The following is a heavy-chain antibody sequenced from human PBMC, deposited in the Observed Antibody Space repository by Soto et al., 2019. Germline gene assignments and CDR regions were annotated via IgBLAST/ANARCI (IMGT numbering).Heavy chain of an antibody. CDR3: ASWAGQVRDFGGPLDY. CDR2: ISGYNGNT. CDR1: GYTFRTHG. D-gene: IGHD4-17*01. Sequence: GASVKVSCKASGYTFRTHGVSWVRRAPGQGLEWMGWISGYNGNTNYAQKFQGRVTMTTETSTNTAYMELRSLRSDDTALYYCASWAGQVRDFGGPLDYWGQGYMVAV. J-gene: IGHJ4*02. V-gene: IGHV1-18*04.